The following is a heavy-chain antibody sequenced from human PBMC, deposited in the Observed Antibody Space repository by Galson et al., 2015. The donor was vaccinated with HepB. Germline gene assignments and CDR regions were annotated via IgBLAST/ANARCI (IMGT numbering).Heavy chain of an antibody. CDR2: ISYDGYNK. CDR1: GFTFSSFA. CDR3: AKTYYYDNHGPQGS. D-gene: IGHD3-22*01. Sequence: SLRLSCAASGFTFSSFAMHWVRQAPGKGLEWVAVISYDGYNKCYTDSVKGRFTISRDSSNNTLFLQMNSLRVEDTAVYYCAKTYYYDNHGPQGSWGQGTLVTVSS. V-gene: IGHV3-30*04. J-gene: IGHJ5*02.